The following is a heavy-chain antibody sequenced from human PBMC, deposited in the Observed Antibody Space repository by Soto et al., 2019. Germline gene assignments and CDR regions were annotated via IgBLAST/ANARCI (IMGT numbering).Heavy chain of an antibody. V-gene: IGHV4-39*01. CDR1: GGSISSSSYY. D-gene: IGHD2-21*02. CDR2: IYYSGST. Sequence: QLQLQESGPGLVKPSETLSLTCTVSGGSISSSSYYWGWIRQPPGKGLEWIGSIYYSGSTYYNPSLKSRVTISVDTSKNQFSLKLSSVTAADTAVYYCARLDVGGDKDYYGMDVWGQGTTVTVSS. CDR3: ARLDVGGDKDYYGMDV. J-gene: IGHJ6*02.